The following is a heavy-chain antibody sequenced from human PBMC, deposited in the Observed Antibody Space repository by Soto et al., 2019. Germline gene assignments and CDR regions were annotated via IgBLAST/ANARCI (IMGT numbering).Heavy chain of an antibody. CDR2: INLKGGT. J-gene: IGHJ5*02. Sequence: ENLVRNGSCYRWSLKYYNRNLVLQPPGEGPEVIGEINLKGGTNYNPPLKRRVPITVETSKNQVPLKLSSVTAADTAVYYCASEIKSIRYYDIASFDPRGQGTLVTVSS. V-gene: IGHV4-34*01. D-gene: IGHD3-10*01. CDR1: RWSLKYYN. CDR3: ASEIKSIRYYDIASFDP.